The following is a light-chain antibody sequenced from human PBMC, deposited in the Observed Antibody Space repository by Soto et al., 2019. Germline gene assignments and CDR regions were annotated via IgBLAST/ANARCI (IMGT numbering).Light chain of an antibody. CDR1: QSVTNSY. CDR3: QQRSNWPIT. CDR2: GAS. Sequence: EIVMTQSPVTLSVSPGERATLSCRASQSVTNSYLAWYQQKPGQAPRLLIFGASTRAAGIPARFSGSGSGTEFTLTISSLQSEDFAVYYCQQRSNWPITFGQGTRLENK. V-gene: IGKV3-15*01. J-gene: IGKJ5*01.